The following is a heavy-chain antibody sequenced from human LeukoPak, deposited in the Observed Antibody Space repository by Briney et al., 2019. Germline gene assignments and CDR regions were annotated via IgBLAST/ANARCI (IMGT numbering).Heavy chain of an antibody. V-gene: IGHV4-59*01. D-gene: IGHD2-15*01. J-gene: IGHJ4*02. CDR3: ARIHRYCSGGACYVLDN. Sequence: SETLSLTCTVSGGSISSYYWSWIRQPPGKGLEWIGNIYYSGSTNYNPSFKSRITISVDTSRNQFSLQLSSVTAADTAVYYCARIHRYCSGGACYVLDNWGQGTLVAVSS. CDR1: GGSISSYY. CDR2: IYYSGST.